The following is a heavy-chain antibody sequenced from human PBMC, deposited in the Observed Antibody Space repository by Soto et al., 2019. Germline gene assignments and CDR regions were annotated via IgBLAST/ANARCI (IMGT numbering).Heavy chain of an antibody. V-gene: IGHV3-9*01. D-gene: IGHD6-19*01. CDR3: AKGRRVAGDYFDY. J-gene: IGHJ4*02. CDR2: ISWNSGSI. CDR1: GFTFDYYA. Sequence: GGSLRLSCAASGFTFDYYAMHWVRQAPGKGLEWVSGISWNSGSIGYADSVKGRFTISRDNAKNSLYLQMNSLRAEDTALYYCAKGRRVAGDYFDYWGQGTLVTVSS.